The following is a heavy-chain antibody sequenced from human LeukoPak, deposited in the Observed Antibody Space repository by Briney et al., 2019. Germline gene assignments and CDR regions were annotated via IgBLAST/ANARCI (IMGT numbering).Heavy chain of an antibody. Sequence: GGSLRLSCAASGFTFSNYAMHWVRQAPGKGLEWVAVISYGGSNKYYADSVKGRFTISRDNSKNTLYLQMSSLRAEDTAVYYCARSLATSYYYMDVWGKGTTVTVSS. CDR1: GFTFSNYA. CDR3: ARSLATSYYYMDV. D-gene: IGHD5-12*01. J-gene: IGHJ6*03. V-gene: IGHV3-30*04. CDR2: ISYGGSNK.